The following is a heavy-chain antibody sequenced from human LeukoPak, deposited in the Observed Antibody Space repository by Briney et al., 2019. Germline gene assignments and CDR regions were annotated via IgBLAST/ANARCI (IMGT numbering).Heavy chain of an antibody. J-gene: IGHJ6*02. CDR2: IYSGGST. D-gene: IGHD1-20*01. Sequence: QPGGSPRLSCAASGFTVSSNYMSWVRQAPGKGLEWVSVIYSGGSTYYADSVKGRFTISRDNSKNTLYLQMNSLRAGDTAVYYCAGDVTGDYGMDVWGQGTTVTVSS. V-gene: IGHV3-66*01. CDR1: GFTVSSNY. CDR3: AGDVTGDYGMDV.